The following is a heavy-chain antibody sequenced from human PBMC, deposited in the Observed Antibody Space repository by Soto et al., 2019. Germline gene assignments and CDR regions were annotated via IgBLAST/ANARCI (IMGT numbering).Heavy chain of an antibody. CDR2: IYYSGST. CDR1: GGSISSSSYY. Sequence: SETLSLTCTVSGGSISSSSYYWGWIRQPPGKGLEWIGSIYYSGSTYYNPSLKSRVTISVDTSKNQFSLKLSSVTAADTAVYYRARHGKYYDILTGYKGNFDYWGQGTLVTVSS. V-gene: IGHV4-39*01. D-gene: IGHD3-9*01. CDR3: ARHGKYYDILTGYKGNFDY. J-gene: IGHJ4*02.